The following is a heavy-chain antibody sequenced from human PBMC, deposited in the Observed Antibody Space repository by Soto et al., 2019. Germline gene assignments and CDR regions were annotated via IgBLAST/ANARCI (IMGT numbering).Heavy chain of an antibody. CDR2: ISSSGKTI. V-gene: IGHV3-48*03. Sequence: PGVSLRLSCAASGFTFSSYEMNWVRQAPGKRLEWVSYISSSGKTIYYADSMKGRFTVSRDNAKNSVYLEMTSLSAEDTAVYYCARESEDLTSNFDYWGQGTLVTVSS. J-gene: IGHJ4*02. CDR3: ARESEDLTSNFDY. CDR1: GFTFSSYE.